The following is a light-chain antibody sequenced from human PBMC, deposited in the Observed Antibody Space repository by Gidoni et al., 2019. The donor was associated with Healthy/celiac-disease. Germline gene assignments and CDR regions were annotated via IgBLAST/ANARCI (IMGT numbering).Light chain of an antibody. CDR3: SSYTSSSTLV. Sequence: PGQSITISCTGTSSDVGGYNYVSWYQQHPGKAPKLMIYDVRNRPSGVSTRFSGSKSGNTASLTISGLQAEDEADYYCSSYTSSSTLVFGGGTKRTVL. V-gene: IGLV2-14*03. CDR1: SSDVGGYNY. J-gene: IGLJ2*01. CDR2: DVR.